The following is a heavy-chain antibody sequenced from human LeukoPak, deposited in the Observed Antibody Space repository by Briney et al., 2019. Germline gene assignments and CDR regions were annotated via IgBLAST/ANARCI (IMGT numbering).Heavy chain of an antibody. CDR1: GFTFSSYA. CDR2: ISYDGNNK. CDR3: AKELWFGEPPPSYFDY. Sequence: GGSLRLSCAASGFTFSSYAMHWVRQAPGKGLDWVAVISYDGNNKHYGDSVQGRFTISRDNSKNTLFLQMSSLRPEDTAVYYCAKELWFGEPPPSYFDYWGQGTLVTVSS. J-gene: IGHJ4*02. V-gene: IGHV3-30*04. D-gene: IGHD3-10*01.